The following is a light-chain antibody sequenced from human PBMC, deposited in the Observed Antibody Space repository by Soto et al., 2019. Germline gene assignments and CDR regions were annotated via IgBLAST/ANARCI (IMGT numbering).Light chain of an antibody. CDR1: SSYIGNYNL. Sequence: SVLTQPASVSGSPGQSITISCAGTSSYIGNYNLVSWYQQHPGKAPKLIICEVNKWPSGVSSRFSGSKSGNTASLTISGLQAEDEADYYCCSYAGTVAYVFGTGTKVTVL. V-gene: IGLV2-23*02. CDR2: EVN. J-gene: IGLJ1*01. CDR3: CSYAGTVAYV.